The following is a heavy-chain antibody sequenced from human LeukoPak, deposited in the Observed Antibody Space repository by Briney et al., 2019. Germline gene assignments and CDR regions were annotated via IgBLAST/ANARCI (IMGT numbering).Heavy chain of an antibody. D-gene: IGHD6-13*01. V-gene: IGHV3-74*01. CDR1: GFTFSSYW. CDR2: INSDGSST. Sequence: GGSLRLSCAASGFTFSSYWMHWVRQAPGKGLVWVSRINSDGSSTSYADSVKGRFTISRDNAKNTLYLQMNSLRAEDTAVYYCARLGQQLGYYYYYMDVWGKGTTVTVSS. CDR3: ARLGQQLGYYYYYMDV. J-gene: IGHJ6*03.